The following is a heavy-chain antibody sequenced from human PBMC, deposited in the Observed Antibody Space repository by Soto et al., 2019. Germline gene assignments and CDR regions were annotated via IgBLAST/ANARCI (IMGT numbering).Heavy chain of an antibody. V-gene: IGHV4-59*01. CDR2: IYYSGST. J-gene: IGHJ4*02. Sequence: SETLSLTCTVSGGSISSYYWSWIRQPPGKGPEWIGYIYYSGSTNYNPSLKSRVTISVDTSKNQFSLKLSSVTAADTAVYYCARPTYNSGNPFDYWGQGTLVTDS. CDR1: GGSISSYY. CDR3: ARPTYNSGNPFDY. D-gene: IGHD1-20*01.